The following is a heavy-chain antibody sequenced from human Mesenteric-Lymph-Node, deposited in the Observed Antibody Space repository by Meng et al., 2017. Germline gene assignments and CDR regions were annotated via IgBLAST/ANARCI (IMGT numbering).Heavy chain of an antibody. D-gene: IGHD3-9*01. CDR2: ISGSGSTT. Sequence: GGSLRLSCAASGFLFSTSEMNWVRQAPGKGLECVAYISGSGSTTKYADSVKGRFTISKDTAKNSLYLQMNNLRAEDTAIYYCATTGYYPVSYDWGQGTLVTVSS. V-gene: IGHV3-48*03. J-gene: IGHJ4*02. CDR1: GFLFSTSE. CDR3: ATTGYYPVSYD.